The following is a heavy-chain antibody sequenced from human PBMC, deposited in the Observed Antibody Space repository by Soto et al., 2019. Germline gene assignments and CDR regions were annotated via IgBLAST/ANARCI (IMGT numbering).Heavy chain of an antibody. CDR1: GGSISSYY. CDR3: ARGLAYCGGDCPTWVDHYHSYGMDV. V-gene: IGHV4-59*01. CDR2: IYYSGST. Sequence: SETLSLTCTVSGGSISSYYWSWIRQPPGKGLEWIGYIYYSGSTNYNPSLKSRVTISVDTSKNQFSLKLSSVTAADTAVYYCARGLAYCGGDCPTWVDHYHSYGMDVCGQPTTVTVSS. J-gene: IGHJ6*02. D-gene: IGHD2-21*02.